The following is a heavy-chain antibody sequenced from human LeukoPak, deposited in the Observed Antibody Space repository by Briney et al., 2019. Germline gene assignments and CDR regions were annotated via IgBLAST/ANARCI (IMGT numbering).Heavy chain of an antibody. CDR2: ISSSSSYI. J-gene: IGHJ4*02. D-gene: IGHD3-22*01. V-gene: IGHV3-21*01. CDR1: GFTFSSYS. Sequence: SGGSLRLSCAASGFTFSSYSMNWVRQAPGKGLEWVSSISSSSSYIYYADSVKGRFTISRDNAKNTLYLQMNSLRAEDTAVYYCARAGYDSSGSYIATFDYWGQGTLVTVSS. CDR3: ARAGYDSSGSYIATFDY.